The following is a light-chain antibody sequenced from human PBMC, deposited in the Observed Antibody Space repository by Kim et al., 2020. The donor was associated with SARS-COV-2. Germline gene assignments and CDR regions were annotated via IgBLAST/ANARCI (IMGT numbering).Light chain of an antibody. CDR2: DVS. J-gene: IGLJ2*01. CDR1: SRDVGGYIV. Sequence: GRAITISCTGTSRDVGGYIVVSWYQKQPGKAPKLIIYDVSHRPSGVSNRFSGSKSGNRASLTIFGLQAEDEADYYCTSYTSTSTLVFGGGTQLTVL. V-gene: IGLV2-14*03. CDR3: TSYTSTSTLV.